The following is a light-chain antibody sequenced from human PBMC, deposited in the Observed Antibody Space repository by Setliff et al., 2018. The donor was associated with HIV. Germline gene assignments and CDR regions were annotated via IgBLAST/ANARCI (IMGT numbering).Light chain of an antibody. Sequence: QSVLTQPASVSGSPGQSITISCTGTSGDVGSYNLVSWYQQHPGKAPKLLIYEVSKRPSGVSNRFSGSKSGNTASLTISGLQAEDEADYHCCSYAGSTTFVVFGGGTQLTVL. CDR1: SGDVGSYNL. CDR3: CSYAGSTTFVV. V-gene: IGLV2-23*02. CDR2: EVS. J-gene: IGLJ2*01.